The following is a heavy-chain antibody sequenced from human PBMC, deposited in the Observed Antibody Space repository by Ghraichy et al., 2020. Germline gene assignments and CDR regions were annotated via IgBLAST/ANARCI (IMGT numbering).Heavy chain of an antibody. Sequence: GGSLRLSCAASGFTFSSYWMYWVRQAPGKGLEWVANINTDGSNKYYVDSVKGRFTISRDNAKNSLFLLRNSLRAEDTAVYYCASNRWGWGQGTLVTVSS. CDR3: ASNRWG. D-gene: IGHD2/OR15-2a*01. CDR2: INTDGSNK. V-gene: IGHV3-7*01. J-gene: IGHJ4*02. CDR1: GFTFSSYW.